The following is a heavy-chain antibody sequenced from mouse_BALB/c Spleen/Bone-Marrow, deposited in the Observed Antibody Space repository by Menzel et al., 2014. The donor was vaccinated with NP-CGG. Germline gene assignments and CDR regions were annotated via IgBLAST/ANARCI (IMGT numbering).Heavy chain of an antibody. CDR2: IYPGDGDT. CDR1: GYTFTSYW. Sequence: QVQLKQSGAELARPWASVKLSCKAAGYTFTSYWMQWVKQRPGQGLEWIGAIYPGDGDTRYSQKFKEKATLTADKSSSTAYIQLSSLASEDSAVYYCARRGSDYENAMDYWGQGTSVIVSS. CDR3: ARRGSDYENAMDY. D-gene: IGHD2-4*01. V-gene: IGHV1-87*01. J-gene: IGHJ4*01.